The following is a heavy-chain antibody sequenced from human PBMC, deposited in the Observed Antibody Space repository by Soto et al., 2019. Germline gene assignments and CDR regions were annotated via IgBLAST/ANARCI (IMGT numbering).Heavy chain of an antibody. CDR2: INAGNGNT. D-gene: IGHD2-2*02. V-gene: IGHV1-3*01. CDR1: GYTFTSYA. Sequence: GASVKVSCKASGYTFTSYAMHWVRQAPGQRLEWMGWINAGNGNTKYSQKFQGRVTITRDTSASTAYMELSSLRSEDTAVYYCARSWGVPAAIHYYGMDVWGQGTTVTVSS. CDR3: ARSWGVPAAIHYYGMDV. J-gene: IGHJ6*02.